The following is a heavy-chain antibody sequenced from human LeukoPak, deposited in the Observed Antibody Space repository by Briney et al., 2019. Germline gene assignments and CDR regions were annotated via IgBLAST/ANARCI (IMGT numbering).Heavy chain of an antibody. V-gene: IGHV3-43*01. J-gene: IGHJ4*02. D-gene: IGHD2-21*02. CDR1: GFTFDDYT. CDR2: INRRGHT. Sequence: GGSLRLSCAASGFTFDDYTIHWVRQTPGKGLEWVSLINRRGHTFYADSVKGRFTISRDNSRNSVFLQMNSLRPEDTALYHCAKEVDCPSDCLFFHSWGQGTLVTVSS. CDR3: AKEVDCPSDCLFFHS.